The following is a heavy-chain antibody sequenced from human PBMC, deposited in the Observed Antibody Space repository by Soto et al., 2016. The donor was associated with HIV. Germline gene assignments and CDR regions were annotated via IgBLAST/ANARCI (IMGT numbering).Heavy chain of an antibody. D-gene: IGHD2-15*01. CDR2: INPNSGGT. J-gene: IGHJ6*03. CDR1: GYTFTGFY. Sequence: QVQLVQSGAEVKKPGASVKVSCKASGYTFTGFYMHWVRQAPGQGLEWMGWINPNSGGTNYAQRFQGRVTMTRDTSISTAYMELSRLRSDDTAVYYCARDLVRWSYYYYMDVWGKGTTVTVSS. V-gene: IGHV1-2*02. CDR3: ARDLVRWSYYYYMDV.